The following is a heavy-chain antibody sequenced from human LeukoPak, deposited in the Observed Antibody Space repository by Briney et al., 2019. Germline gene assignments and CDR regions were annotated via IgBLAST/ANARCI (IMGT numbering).Heavy chain of an antibody. J-gene: IGHJ5*01. CDR1: GYSFTSYW. D-gene: IGHD1-26*01. CDR2: IYPGDSDS. V-gene: IGHV5-51*01. CDR3: ACSLVGATPRFDS. Sequence: GESLKISCKGSGYSFTSYWIGWVRQMPGKGLEWMGIIYPGDSDSRYSPSFQGQVTISADKSISTAYLQWSSLKASDTAMYYCACSLVGATPRFDSWGQGTLVTVSS.